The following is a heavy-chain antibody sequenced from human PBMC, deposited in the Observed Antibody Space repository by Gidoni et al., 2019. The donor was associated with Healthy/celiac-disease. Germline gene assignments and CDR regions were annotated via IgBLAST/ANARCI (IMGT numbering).Heavy chain of an antibody. Sequence: EVQLLESGGGLVKPGGSLSPSCAASGFTFSSYAMSWVRQAPGKGLEWVSAISGSGGSTYYADSVKGRFTISRDNSKNTLYLQMNSLRAEDTAVYYCAKAPWFQMATIRFDYWGQGTLVTVSS. CDR3: AKAPWFQMATIRFDY. D-gene: IGHD3-10*01. V-gene: IGHV3-23*01. CDR2: ISGSGGST. CDR1: GFTFSSYA. J-gene: IGHJ4*02.